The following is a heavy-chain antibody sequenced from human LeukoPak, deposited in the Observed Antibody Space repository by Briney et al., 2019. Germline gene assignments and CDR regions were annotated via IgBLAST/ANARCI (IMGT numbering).Heavy chain of an antibody. CDR1: GGTLSSYA. Sequence: SVNVSCKASGGTLSSYAISWVRQAPGQGLEWMGRIIPIFGTANYAQKIQGRVTITTDESTSTAYMELSSLRSEDTAVYYCAVTGLYNYYYYYYMDVWGKGTTVTVSS. CDR2: IIPIFGTA. D-gene: IGHD7-27*01. V-gene: IGHV1-69*05. J-gene: IGHJ6*03. CDR3: AVTGLYNYYYYYYMDV.